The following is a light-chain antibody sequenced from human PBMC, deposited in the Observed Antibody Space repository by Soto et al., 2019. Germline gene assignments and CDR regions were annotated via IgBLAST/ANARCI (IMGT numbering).Light chain of an antibody. CDR1: QSIGLA. CDR3: QQRSSWPPTIT. V-gene: IGKV3-11*01. J-gene: IGKJ5*01. CDR2: DAS. Sequence: EIVLTQSPATLSLSPGERATLSCRASQSIGLAIAWYQHKPGQAPRLLIFDASQRATGIPARFRGSGSGTDFTLSISSLEPEDFAVYYCQQRSSWPPTITFGQGTRLEIK.